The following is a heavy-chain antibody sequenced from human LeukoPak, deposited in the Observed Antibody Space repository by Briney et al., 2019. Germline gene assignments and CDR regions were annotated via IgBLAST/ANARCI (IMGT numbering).Heavy chain of an antibody. Sequence: LRLSCAASGFTFSSYGMHWVRQAPGKGLEWIGSIYFSGSTYYNPSLRGRVSISVDTFKNQFSLELSSVTAADTAVYYCARDRNYDSTYGMDVWGQGTTVTVSS. D-gene: IGHD3-22*01. CDR2: IYFSGST. V-gene: IGHV4-39*07. CDR3: ARDRNYDSTYGMDV. J-gene: IGHJ6*02. CDR1: GFTFSSYG.